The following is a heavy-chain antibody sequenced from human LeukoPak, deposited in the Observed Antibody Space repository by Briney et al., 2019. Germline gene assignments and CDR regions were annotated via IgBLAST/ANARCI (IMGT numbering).Heavy chain of an antibody. D-gene: IGHD1-26*01. Sequence: GGSLRLSCAASVFTFSSYDMSWVRQAPGKGLEWVSAVSGTGGSTYCADSVKGRFTISRDNSKNTLYLEMNSLRGEDTAVYYCAKDASSGTYFDYWGQGTPVTVSP. CDR1: VFTFSSYD. J-gene: IGHJ4*02. CDR3: AKDASSGTYFDY. CDR2: VSGTGGST. V-gene: IGHV3-23*01.